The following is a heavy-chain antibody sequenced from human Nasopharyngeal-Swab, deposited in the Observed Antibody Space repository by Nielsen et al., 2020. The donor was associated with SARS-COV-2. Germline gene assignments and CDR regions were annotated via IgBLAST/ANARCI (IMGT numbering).Heavy chain of an antibody. Sequence: GGSLRLSCAASGFTFSSYWMSWVRQAPGKGLEWVANIKQDGSEKYYVDSVKGRFPISRDNAKNSLYLQMNSLRAEDTAVYYCARDLWEGKRWSGSYYYYGMDVWGQGTTVTVSS. J-gene: IGHJ6*02. CDR1: GFTFSSYW. D-gene: IGHD3-3*01. CDR2: IKQDGSEK. CDR3: ARDLWEGKRWSGSYYYYGMDV. V-gene: IGHV3-7*03.